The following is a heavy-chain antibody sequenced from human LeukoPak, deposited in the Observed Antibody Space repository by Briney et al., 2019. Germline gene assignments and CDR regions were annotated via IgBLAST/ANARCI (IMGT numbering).Heavy chain of an antibody. J-gene: IGHJ3*02. V-gene: IGHV4-61*02. CDR3: ARHDAFDI. Sequence: SQTLSLTCTVSGGSISSDNIYWSWVRQPARKGLEWIGRIYTSGSTNYNPSLESRVTISVDTSKNQLSLKLSSVTAADTAVYYCARHDAFDIWGQGTMVTVSS. CDR1: GGSISSDNIY. CDR2: IYTSGST.